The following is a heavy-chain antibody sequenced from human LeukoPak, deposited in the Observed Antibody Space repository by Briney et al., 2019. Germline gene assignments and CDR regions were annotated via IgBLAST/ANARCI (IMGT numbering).Heavy chain of an antibody. CDR3: AKFSGSYYYYYAMDV. D-gene: IGHD1-26*01. V-gene: IGHV3-23*01. Sequence: GGSLRLSCAASGFTFSSYAMSWVRQAPGKGLEWVSAISGSGDSAYYADSVKGRFTISRDNSKNTLYLQMDGLGAENTAVYYCAKFSGSYYYYYAMDVWGQGTTVTVSS. CDR1: GFTFSSYA. J-gene: IGHJ6*02. CDR2: ISGSGDSA.